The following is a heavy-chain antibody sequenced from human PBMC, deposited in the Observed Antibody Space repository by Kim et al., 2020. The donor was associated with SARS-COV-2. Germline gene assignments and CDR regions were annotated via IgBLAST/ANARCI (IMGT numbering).Heavy chain of an antibody. CDR1: GFTFSSYS. D-gene: IGHD3-10*01. Sequence: GGSLRLSCAASGFTFSSYSMNWVRQAPGKGLEWVSYISSSSSTIYYADSVKGRFTISRDNAKNSLYLQMNSLRDEDTAVYYCARGITMVRGVIINPPFDYRGQGTLVTVSS. V-gene: IGHV3-48*02. CDR3: ARGITMVRGVIINPPFDY. J-gene: IGHJ4*02. CDR2: ISSSSSTI.